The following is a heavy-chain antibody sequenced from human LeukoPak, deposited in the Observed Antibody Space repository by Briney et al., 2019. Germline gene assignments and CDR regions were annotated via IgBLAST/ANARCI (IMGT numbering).Heavy chain of an antibody. D-gene: IGHD1-26*01. J-gene: IGHJ4*02. CDR2: IKSKTDGGTT. Sequence: PGGSLRLSCAASGFTVSSNFMSLVRQAPGKGLEWVGRIKSKTDGGTTDYAAPVKGRFTISRDDSKYTLYLQVNSLITEDTAVYYCTTERYSGSSVDYWGQGTLVTVSS. CDR1: GFTVSSNF. CDR3: TTERYSGSSVDY. V-gene: IGHV3-15*01.